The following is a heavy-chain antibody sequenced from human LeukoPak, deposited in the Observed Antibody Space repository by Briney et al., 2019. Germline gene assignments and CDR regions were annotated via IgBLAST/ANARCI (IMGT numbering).Heavy chain of an antibody. CDR3: ARDPKGPKTTVTTKNWFDP. D-gene: IGHD4-17*01. J-gene: IGHJ5*02. CDR2: ISAYNGNT. Sequence: ASVKVSCKASGYTFTSYSISWVRQAPGQGLEWMGWISAYNGNTNYAQKLQGRVTMTTDTSTSTAYMELRSLRSDDTAVYYCARDPKGPKTTVTTKNWFDPWGQGTLVTVSS. CDR1: GYTFTSYS. V-gene: IGHV1-18*01.